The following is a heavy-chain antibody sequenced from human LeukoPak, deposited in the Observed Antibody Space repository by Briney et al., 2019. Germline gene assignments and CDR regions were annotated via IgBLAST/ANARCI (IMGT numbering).Heavy chain of an antibody. V-gene: IGHV1-46*01. D-gene: IGHD6-13*01. CDR2: INPSGGST. CDR1: GYTFTSYY. J-gene: IGHJ4*02. CDR3: AREFIAAVGEMDGDY. Sequence: GASVKVSCKASGYTFTSYYMHWVRQAPGQGLEWMGIINPSGGSTSYAQKFQGRVTMTRDTSTSTVYMELSSLRSEDTAVYYCAREFIAAVGEMDGDYWGQGTLVTVSS.